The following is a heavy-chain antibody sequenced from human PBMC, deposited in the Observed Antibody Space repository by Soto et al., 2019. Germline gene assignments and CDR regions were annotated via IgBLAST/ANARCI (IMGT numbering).Heavy chain of an antibody. CDR2: MNQDGSEK. CDR1: GFTFSRNW. D-gene: IGHD2-8*02. Sequence: EVQLVESGGGLVQPGGSLRLSCAASGFTFSRNWMSWLRQAPGKGLEWVANMNQDGSEKYYMDSVKGRFTISRENAKNSLYLQMNSLRVEDMAVYYCARELVVGPAEYFQQWGQGTLVTVSS. J-gene: IGHJ1*01. V-gene: IGHV3-7*01. CDR3: ARELVVGPAEYFQQ.